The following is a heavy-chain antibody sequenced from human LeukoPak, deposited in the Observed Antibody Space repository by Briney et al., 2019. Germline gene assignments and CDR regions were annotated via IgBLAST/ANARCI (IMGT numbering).Heavy chain of an antibody. J-gene: IGHJ4*02. V-gene: IGHV3-7*01. Sequence: GGSLRLSCAASGFTFSSYWMSWVRQAPGKGLEWVANIKQDGSEKYYVDSVKGRFTISRDNAKNSLYLQMNSLRAEDTAVYYCARVPWRGLYYFDYWGQGTLVTVSS. CDR2: IKQDGSEK. CDR3: ARVPWRGLYYFDY. CDR1: GFTFSSYW. D-gene: IGHD3-3*01.